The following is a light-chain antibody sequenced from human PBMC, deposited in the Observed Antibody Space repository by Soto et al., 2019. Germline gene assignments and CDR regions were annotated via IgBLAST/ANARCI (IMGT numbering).Light chain of an antibody. Sequence: DIQMTQSPSTLSASVGDRVTITCRASQSITSWLAWYQQKPGKAPKLLIYKASSLESGVPPRFSGSGSGTEFTLTISSLQPDDVAAYYCQHYNRYPITFGRGTRLEIK. V-gene: IGKV1-5*03. CDR2: KAS. CDR3: QHYNRYPIT. CDR1: QSITSW. J-gene: IGKJ5*01.